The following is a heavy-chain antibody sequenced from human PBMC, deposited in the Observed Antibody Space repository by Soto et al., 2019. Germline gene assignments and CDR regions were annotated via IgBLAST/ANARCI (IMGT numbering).Heavy chain of an antibody. D-gene: IGHD3-10*01. V-gene: IGHV4-34*01. CDR3: ARGRYYYGSGGSGGYYGMDV. Sequence: TSETLSLTCAVHGGSFSGYYWSWIRQPPGKGLEWIGEINHSGSTNYNPSLKSRVTISVDTSKNQFSLKLSSVTAADTAVYYCARGRYYYGSGGSGGYYGMDVWGQGTTVTVSS. CDR1: GGSFSGYY. CDR2: INHSGST. J-gene: IGHJ6*02.